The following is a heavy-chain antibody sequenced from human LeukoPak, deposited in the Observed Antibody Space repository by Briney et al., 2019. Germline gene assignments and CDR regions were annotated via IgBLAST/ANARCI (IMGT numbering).Heavy chain of an antibody. D-gene: IGHD2-15*01. V-gene: IGHV4-4*07. CDR2: IYTSGST. J-gene: IGHJ6*02. Sequence: PSETLSLTCTVSGGSISTYYWSSIRQPAGTGLEWIGRIYTSGSTNYNPSLKSRVTMSVDTSKNQFSLKLSSVTAADTAVYYCARESPYCSGGSCQNYYYGMDVWGQGTTVTVSS. CDR3: ARESPYCSGGSCQNYYYGMDV. CDR1: GGSISTYY.